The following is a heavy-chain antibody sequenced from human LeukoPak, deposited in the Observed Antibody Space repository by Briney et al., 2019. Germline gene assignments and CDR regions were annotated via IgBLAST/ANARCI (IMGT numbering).Heavy chain of an antibody. CDR3: ATDPQQLGY. V-gene: IGHV3-15*01. D-gene: IGHD6-13*01. J-gene: IGHJ4*02. CDR2: VKSKTDGGTI. Sequence: GGSLRLSCAASGFTFNDAWMSWVRQVPGKGLEWVGRVKSKTDGGTIDYAAPVKGRFAISRDDSKNTVYLQMNSLKTEDTAVHYCATDPQQLGYWGQGTLVTVSS. CDR1: GFTFNDAW.